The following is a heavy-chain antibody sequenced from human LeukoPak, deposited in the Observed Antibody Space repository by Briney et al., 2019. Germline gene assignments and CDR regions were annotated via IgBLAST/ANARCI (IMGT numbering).Heavy chain of an antibody. V-gene: IGHV1-69*01. Sequence: SVKVSCKASGGIFTNYIISWVRQAPGQGLEWVGGIIPVTGTTNYAQKFQDRVTITADVSSTTAYMELSSLRSEDTAVYYCARDWGLIGSTDWGGHENWFDPWGQGTLVTVSS. CDR1: GGIFTNYI. CDR3: ARDWGLIGSTDWGGHENWFDP. J-gene: IGHJ5*02. CDR2: IIPVTGTT. D-gene: IGHD1-7*01.